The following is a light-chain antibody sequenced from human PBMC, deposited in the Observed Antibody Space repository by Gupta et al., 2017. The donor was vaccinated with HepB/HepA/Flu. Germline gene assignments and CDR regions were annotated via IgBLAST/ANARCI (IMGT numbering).Light chain of an antibody. J-gene: IGLJ2*01. CDR1: SSDVGGYNY. CDR2: DGN. V-gene: IGLV2-11*01. Sequence: QSALTQPRSVSGSPGQSVTIPCTGTSSDVGGYNYVSWYQQHPGKAPKLMIYDGNKRPSGVPDRFSGPKSGNTASLTISGLQAEDEADYYCSSYAGSYTVLFGGGTKLTVL. CDR3: SSYAGSYTVL.